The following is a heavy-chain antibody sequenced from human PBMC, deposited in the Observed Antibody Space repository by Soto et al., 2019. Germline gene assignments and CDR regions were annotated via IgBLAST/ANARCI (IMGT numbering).Heavy chain of an antibody. CDR1: GFLLTTSGVG. D-gene: IGHD3-3*01. J-gene: IGHJ4*02. CDR3: AHRVLRTVFGLVTTAAIYFDF. CDR2: IYWDDDK. Sequence: QITLNESGPTVVRPTETLTLTCRISGFLLTTSGVGVGWIRQSPGKAPEWLALIYWDDDKRYSASLQSRLTITKDTSKNQVVLTVSDLAPTDTATYYCAHRVLRTVFGLVTTAAIYFDFWGQGTRVAVSS. V-gene: IGHV2-5*02.